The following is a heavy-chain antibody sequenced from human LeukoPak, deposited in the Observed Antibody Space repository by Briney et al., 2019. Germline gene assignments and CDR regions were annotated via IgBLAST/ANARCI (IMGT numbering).Heavy chain of an antibody. Sequence: GASVKVSCKASGYTFTGYYMHWVRQAPGQGLEWMGWTNPNSGGTNYAQKFQGRVTMTRDTSTSTVYLELSSLRSDDTAIYYCARDPVDGYSLCDYWGQGALVTVSS. D-gene: IGHD5-24*01. CDR1: GYTFTGYY. V-gene: IGHV1-2*02. CDR2: TNPNSGGT. J-gene: IGHJ4*02. CDR3: ARDPVDGYSLCDY.